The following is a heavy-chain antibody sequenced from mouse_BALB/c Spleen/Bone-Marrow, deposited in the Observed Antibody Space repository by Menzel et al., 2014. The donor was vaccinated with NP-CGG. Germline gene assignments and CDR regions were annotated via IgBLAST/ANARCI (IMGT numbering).Heavy chain of an antibody. CDR1: GFSLTSYG. D-gene: IGHD1-1*01. Sequence: LQESGPGLVQPSQSLSITCTVSGFSLTSYGVHWVRQSPGKGLEWLGVIWSGGSTDYNAAFISRPSISKDNSKSQVFFKMNSLQADDTAIYYCVRNGDYYYFDYWGQGTTLTVSS. V-gene: IGHV2-2*01. J-gene: IGHJ2*01. CDR2: IWSGGST. CDR3: VRNGDYYYFDY.